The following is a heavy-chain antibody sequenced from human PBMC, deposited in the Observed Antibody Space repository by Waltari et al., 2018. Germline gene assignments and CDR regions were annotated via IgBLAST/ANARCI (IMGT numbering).Heavy chain of an antibody. CDR3: ARDLYYFGRSGYDGLDV. V-gene: IGHV3-74*03. D-gene: IGHD3-22*01. CDR1: GFRSRDYW. J-gene: IGHJ6*02. Sequence: EVQLVESGGGFVRPGGALGLSCVVSGFRSRDYWVPWVRQVPGGGLVWFARIFNDGNIVTYENSVRDRFTISRDNSKNTLYLHMSRLRGEDTAVYYCARDLYYFGRSGYDGLDVWGQGTTVTVSS. CDR2: IFNDGNIV.